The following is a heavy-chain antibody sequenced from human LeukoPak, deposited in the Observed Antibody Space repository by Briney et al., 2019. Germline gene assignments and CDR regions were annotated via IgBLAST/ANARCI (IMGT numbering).Heavy chain of an antibody. V-gene: IGHV3-30*04. J-gene: IGHJ4*02. CDR2: ISYDGSNK. D-gene: IGHD3-22*01. CDR3: ARDLYDSSGYYSFSDY. CDR1: GFTFSSYA. Sequence: GGSLRLSCAASGFTFSSYAMHWVRQAPGKGLEWVAVISYDGSNKYYADSVKGRFTISRDNSKNTLYLQMNSLRAEDTAVYYCARDLYDSSGYYSFSDYWGQGTLVTVSS.